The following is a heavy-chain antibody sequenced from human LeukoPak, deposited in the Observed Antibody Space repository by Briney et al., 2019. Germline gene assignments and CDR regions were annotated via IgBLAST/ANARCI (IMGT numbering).Heavy chain of an antibody. J-gene: IGHJ4*02. Sequence: GGSLRLSCTGSGFTFSSCVMGWVRQAPGKGLEWVSIISGNSACTYYADSVKGRFTISRDNSKNTVSLQMNSLRAEDTAVYYCTRRARDVDCWGQGTLVTVSS. CDR3: TRRARDVDC. CDR2: ISGNSACT. V-gene: IGHV3-23*01. CDR1: GFTFSSCV.